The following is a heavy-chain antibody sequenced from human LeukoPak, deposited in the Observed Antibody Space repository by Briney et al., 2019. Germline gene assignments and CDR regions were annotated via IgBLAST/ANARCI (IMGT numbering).Heavy chain of an antibody. CDR3: ARPWNYYYYYVMDV. D-gene: IGHD1-1*01. CDR1: GFTFSSYS. V-gene: IGHV3-48*02. Sequence: PGGSLRLSCAASGFTFSSYSMNWVRQAPGKGLEWVSYISSSSSTIYYAGSVKGRFTISRDNAKNSLYLQMNSLRDEDTAVYYCARPWNYYYYYVMDVWGQGTTVTVSS. CDR2: ISSSSSTI. J-gene: IGHJ6*02.